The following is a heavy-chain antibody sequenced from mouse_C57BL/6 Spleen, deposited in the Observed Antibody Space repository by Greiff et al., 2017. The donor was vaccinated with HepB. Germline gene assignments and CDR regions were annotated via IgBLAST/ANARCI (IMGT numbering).Heavy chain of an antibody. Sequence: QVQLQQPGAELVMPGASVKLSCKASGYTFTSYWMHWVKQRPGQGLEWIGEIDPSDSYTNYNQKFKGKSTLTVDKSSSTAYMQLSSLTSEDSAVYYGALYYGSSLYYAMDYWGQGTSVTVSS. CDR3: ALYYGSSLYYAMDY. D-gene: IGHD1-1*01. CDR1: GYTFTSYW. CDR2: IDPSDSYT. V-gene: IGHV1-69*01. J-gene: IGHJ4*01.